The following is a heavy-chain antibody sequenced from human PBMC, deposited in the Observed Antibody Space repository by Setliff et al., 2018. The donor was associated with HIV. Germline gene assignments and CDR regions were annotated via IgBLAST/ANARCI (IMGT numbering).Heavy chain of an antibody. CDR2: IYYSGST. CDR3: ARGLWAPGLGEGAFDI. CDR1: GGSISSSSYY. V-gene: IGHV4-39*02. J-gene: IGHJ3*02. Sequence: SETLSLTCTVSGGSISSSSYYWGWIRQPPGKGLEWIGSIYYSGSTYYNPSLKSRVTISVDTSKNHFSLNLTSMTAADTAVCYCARGLWAPGLGEGAFDIWGQGTKVTVSS. D-gene: IGHD3-16*01.